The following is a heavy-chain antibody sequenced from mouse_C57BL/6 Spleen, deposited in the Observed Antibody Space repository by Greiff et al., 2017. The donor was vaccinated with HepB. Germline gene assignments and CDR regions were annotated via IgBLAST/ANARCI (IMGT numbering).Heavy chain of an antibody. CDR2: IYPRSGNT. D-gene: IGHD1-1*01. CDR1: GYTFTSYG. J-gene: IGHJ1*03. Sequence: VQLQQSGAELARPGASVKLSCKASGYTFTSYGISWVKQRNGQGLEWIGEIYPRSGNTYYNEKFRGKATLTADKASSTAYMELRSLKSEDSAVYFCAHITTEGYFDVWVTGTTVTVAS. CDR3: AHITTEGYFDV. V-gene: IGHV1-81*01.